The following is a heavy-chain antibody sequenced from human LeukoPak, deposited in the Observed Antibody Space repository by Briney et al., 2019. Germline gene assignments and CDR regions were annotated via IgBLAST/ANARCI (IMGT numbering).Heavy chain of an antibody. J-gene: IGHJ3*02. CDR3: ARESAGSGSYVSGDI. CDR1: GGSISSGGYY. D-gene: IGHD3-10*01. CDR2: IYYSGST. V-gene: IGHV4-31*03. Sequence: SETLSLTCTVSGGSISSGGYYWGWIRQHPGKGLEWIGYIYYSGSTYYNPSLKSRVTISVDTSKNQFSLKLSSVTAADTAVYYCARESAGSGSYVSGDIWGQGTMVTVSS.